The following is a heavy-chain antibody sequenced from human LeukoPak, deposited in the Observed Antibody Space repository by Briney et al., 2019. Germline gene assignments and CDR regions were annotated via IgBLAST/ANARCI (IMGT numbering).Heavy chain of an antibody. D-gene: IGHD5-12*01. J-gene: IGHJ1*01. Sequence: GGSLRLSCVVSGLTFTSYTMDWVRQAPGKGLEWLSSISSSSNDIYYADSVKGRFTISRDNAKNSLYLQMDSLTAEDTAVYYCARDSPGYGAYVSWGQGTLVSVSS. CDR2: ISSSSNDI. CDR3: ARDSPGYGAYVS. V-gene: IGHV3-21*01. CDR1: GLTFTSYT.